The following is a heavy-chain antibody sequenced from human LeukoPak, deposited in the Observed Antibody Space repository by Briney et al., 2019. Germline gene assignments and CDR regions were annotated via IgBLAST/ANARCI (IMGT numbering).Heavy chain of an antibody. CDR1: GFTFIGHA. CDR2: ITGGAENT. D-gene: IGHD1-26*01. Sequence: GGSLILSCAASGFTFIGHAMSWVRQAPGKGLNWLSTITGGAENTYCAGSAKGRFTISRDNSKNTVYLQMDSLRVEDTAVYYCAKVLSGSQDYWGQGTLVTVFS. V-gene: IGHV3-23*01. CDR3: AKVLSGSQDY. J-gene: IGHJ4*02.